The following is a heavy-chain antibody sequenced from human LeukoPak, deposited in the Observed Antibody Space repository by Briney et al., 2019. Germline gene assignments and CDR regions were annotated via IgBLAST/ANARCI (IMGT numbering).Heavy chain of an antibody. Sequence: GGSLRLSCAASGFTFSSYSLNWVRQAPGKGLEWVSSITTSSSYIYYADSVKGRFTISRDNAKNSLSLQMNSLRAEDTAVYYCVREIIRLGQDDYFDYWGQGTLVTVSS. D-gene: IGHD3-3*02. CDR2: ITTSSSYI. V-gene: IGHV3-21*01. J-gene: IGHJ4*02. CDR3: VREIIRLGQDDYFDY. CDR1: GFTFSSYS.